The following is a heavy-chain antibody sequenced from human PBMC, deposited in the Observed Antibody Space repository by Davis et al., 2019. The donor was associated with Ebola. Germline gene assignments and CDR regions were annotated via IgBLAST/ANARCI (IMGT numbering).Heavy chain of an antibody. D-gene: IGHD2-21*01. CDR3: AKGYCGGDCYSGVDY. J-gene: IGHJ4*02. CDR1: GFTFSSYG. CDR2: ISYDGSNK. V-gene: IGHV3-30*18. Sequence: GESLKISCAASGFTFSSYGMHWVRQAPGKGLEWVAVISYDGSNKYYADSVKGRFTISRDNSKNTLYLQMNSLRAEDTAVYYCAKGYCGGDCYSGVDYWGQGTLVTVSS.